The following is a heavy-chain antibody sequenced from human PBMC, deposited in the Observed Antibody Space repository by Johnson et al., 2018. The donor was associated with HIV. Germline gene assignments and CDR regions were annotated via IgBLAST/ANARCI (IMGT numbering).Heavy chain of an antibody. CDR3: ARGGSRTTIFGVDINLGAFDI. CDR1: GFTFDDYG. D-gene: IGHD3-3*01. J-gene: IGHJ3*02. Sequence: VQLVESGGGVARPGGSLRLSCAASGFTFDDYGMSWVRQAPGTGLEWVAGINWNGGSRGYADSVKGRFTISRDNAKNSLYLQMNSLRAEDTALYYCARGGSRTTIFGVDINLGAFDIWGQGTMVTVSS. V-gene: IGHV3-20*04. CDR2: INWNGGSR.